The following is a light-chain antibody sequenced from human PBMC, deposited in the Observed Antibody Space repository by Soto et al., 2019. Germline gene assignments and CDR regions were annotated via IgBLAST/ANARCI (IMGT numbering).Light chain of an antibody. Sequence: DIPMTQSPSSLSGSVGDRVTITCRASQSIASYLNWYQQKPGKAPKLLIYAASSLQRGVPSRFSGSGSGTDFTLTISSLQPEDFATYYCQQSYSISFTFGPGTKVGIK. CDR3: QQSYSISFT. CDR2: AAS. V-gene: IGKV1-39*01. J-gene: IGKJ3*01. CDR1: QSIASY.